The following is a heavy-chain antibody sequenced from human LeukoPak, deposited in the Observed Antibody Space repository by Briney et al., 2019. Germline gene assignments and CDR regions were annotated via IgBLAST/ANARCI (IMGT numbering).Heavy chain of an antibody. CDR3: ARGYYYDGWGY. V-gene: IGHV3-7*01. CDR2: IKQDGSEK. CDR1: GFTVTDYL. J-gene: IGHJ4*02. Sequence: GGSLRLSCAAPGFTVTDYLMSWVRQAPGKGLEWVANIKQDGSEKNYVDSVKGRFTISRDDAKNSLYLQMNSLRDEDTAVYYCARGYYYDGWGYWGQGTLVTVSS. D-gene: IGHD3-22*01.